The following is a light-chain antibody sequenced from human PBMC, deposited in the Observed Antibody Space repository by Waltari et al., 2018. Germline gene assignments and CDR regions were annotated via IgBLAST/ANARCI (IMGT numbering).Light chain of an antibody. J-gene: IGLJ3*02. Sequence: QSALTQPASVSGSPGQSITIPCTGSRGDIGSYNFVSWYHQEPGRAPKLIVYDVSQRPAGVSNRFCGSKSGNTASLTISVIQAEDEADYYCSSYTTTSSWVFGGGTKLTVL. CDR3: SSYTTTSSWV. CDR2: DVS. CDR1: RGDIGSYNF. V-gene: IGLV2-14*01.